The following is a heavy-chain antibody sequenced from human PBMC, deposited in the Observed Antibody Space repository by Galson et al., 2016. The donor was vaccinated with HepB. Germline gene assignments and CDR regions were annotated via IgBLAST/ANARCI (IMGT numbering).Heavy chain of an antibody. CDR1: GYTFTNNG. CDR3: ARDTPSGYFDS. V-gene: IGHV1-18*04. CDR2: VSAYNGYT. Sequence: SVKVSCKASGYTFTNNGISWVRQAPGQGLEWMGWVSAYNGYTDYAQSLQGRVTMTADSSTSTAYMDLRSLGSDDTAVYYCARDTPSGYFDSWGQGTLVTVSS. D-gene: IGHD1-26*01. J-gene: IGHJ4*02.